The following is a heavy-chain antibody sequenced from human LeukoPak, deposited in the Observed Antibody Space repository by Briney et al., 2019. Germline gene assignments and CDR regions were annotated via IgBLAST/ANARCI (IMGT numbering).Heavy chain of an antibody. D-gene: IGHD5-18*01. CDR1: GGSISSYY. V-gene: IGHV4-59*01. CDR2: IYYSGST. CDR3: ASQDASRYSYGSGLSMDV. J-gene: IGHJ6*02. Sequence: PSETLSLTCTVSGGSISSYYWSWIRQPPGKGLEWIGYIYYSGSTNYNPSLKSRVTISVDTSKNQFSLKLSSVTAADTAVYYCASQDASRYSYGSGLSMDVWGQGTTVTVSS.